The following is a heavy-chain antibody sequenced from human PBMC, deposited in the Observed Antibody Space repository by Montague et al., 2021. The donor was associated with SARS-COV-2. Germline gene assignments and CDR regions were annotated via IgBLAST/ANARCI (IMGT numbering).Heavy chain of an antibody. J-gene: IGHJ6*02. CDR1: GGSISNYY. D-gene: IGHD6-19*01. CDR3: ARESRYSSGWRYYYVMDV. CDR2: LYTSGST. Sequence: SETLSLTCTVSGGSISNYYWTWIRRPAGKGLEWIGRLYTSGSTTYNPSLKSRVTMSVDTSKNQFSLNVTSVTAADTAIYYCARESRYSSGWRYYYVMDVWGQGTTVTVS. V-gene: IGHV4-4*07.